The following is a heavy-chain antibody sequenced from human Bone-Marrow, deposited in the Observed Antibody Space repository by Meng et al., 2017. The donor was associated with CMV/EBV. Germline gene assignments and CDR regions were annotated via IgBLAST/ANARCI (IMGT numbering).Heavy chain of an antibody. J-gene: IGHJ6*02. CDR3: ARGTSLFGVDLYYYYGMDV. CDR1: GYTFTGYY. CDR2: INPNSGGT. Sequence: ASVKVSCKASGYTFTGYYMHWVRQAPGQGLEWMGWINPNSGGTNYAQKFQGRVTMTRDTSISTAYMELSRLRSDDTAVYYCARGTSLFGVDLYYYYGMDVWGQGTTVTFSS. D-gene: IGHD3-3*01. V-gene: IGHV1-2*02.